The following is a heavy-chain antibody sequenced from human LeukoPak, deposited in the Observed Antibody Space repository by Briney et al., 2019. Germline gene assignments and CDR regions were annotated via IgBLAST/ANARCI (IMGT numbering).Heavy chain of an antibody. CDR2: ISGDGEST. J-gene: IGHJ4*02. CDR1: RVILRHDA. Sequence: GGSLRLSCVGTRVILRHDAMNWIRQAPGKGLQWVSVISGDGESTYYADSVRGRFTISRDNSKNTMYLQMNNLRAENTAIYYYAKDRECSSNGCYLFANWGQGTLVTVSS. V-gene: IGHV3-23*01. CDR3: AKDRECSSNGCYLFAN. D-gene: IGHD6-25*01.